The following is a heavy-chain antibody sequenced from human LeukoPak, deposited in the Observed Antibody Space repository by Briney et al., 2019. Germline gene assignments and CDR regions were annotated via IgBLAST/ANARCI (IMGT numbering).Heavy chain of an antibody. CDR2: IYPGDSDT. J-gene: IGHJ4*02. CDR3: ARSTYYYDSQLDY. CDR1: GYSFTSYW. D-gene: IGHD3-22*01. V-gene: IGHV5-51*01. Sequence: GESLKISCKRSGYSFTSYWIGWVRQMPGKGLEWMGIIYPGDSDTRYSPSFQGQVTISADKSISTAYLQWSSLKASDTAMYYCARSTYYYDSQLDYWGQGTLVTVSS.